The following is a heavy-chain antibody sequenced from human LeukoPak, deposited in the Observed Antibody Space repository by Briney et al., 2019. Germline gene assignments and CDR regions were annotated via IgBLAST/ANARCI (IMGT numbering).Heavy chain of an antibody. Sequence: GGSLRLSCAASGFTFSSYWMSWVRQAPGKGLEWVSAISGSGGSTYYADSVKGRFTISRDNSKNTLYLQMNSLRAEDTAVYYCAKDYYDSSGYHFDYWGQGTLVTVSS. D-gene: IGHD3-22*01. CDR2: ISGSGGST. CDR3: AKDYYDSSGYHFDY. CDR1: GFTFSSYW. V-gene: IGHV3-23*01. J-gene: IGHJ4*02.